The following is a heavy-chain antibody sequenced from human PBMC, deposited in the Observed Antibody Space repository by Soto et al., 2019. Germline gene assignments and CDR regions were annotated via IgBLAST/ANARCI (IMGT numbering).Heavy chain of an antibody. CDR1: GGSISTYY. CDR3: ARHAPSFRFRFTHYYYYYMDV. D-gene: IGHD3-3*01. J-gene: IGHJ6*03. V-gene: IGHV4-59*08. CDR2: IYYTGSA. Sequence: QVQLQESGPGLVKPSETLSLTCTVSGGSISTYYWSWIRQPPEKGLEWIGYIYYTGSANYNTALKSRFTLSVDTSKNQFSLRLSSVTAADTAVYYCARHAPSFRFRFTHYYYYYMDVWGKGTTVTVSS.